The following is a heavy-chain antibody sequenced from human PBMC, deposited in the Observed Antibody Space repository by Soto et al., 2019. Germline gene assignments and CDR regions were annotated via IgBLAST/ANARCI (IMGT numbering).Heavy chain of an antibody. D-gene: IGHD3-3*01. CDR3: ARGPQIFGVSKEYYYYYMDV. J-gene: IGHJ6*03. Sequence: ASVKVSCKASGYTFTGYYMHWVRQAPGQGLEWMGWINPNSGGTNYAQKFQGWVTMTRDTSISTAYMELSRLRSDDTAVYYCARGPQIFGVSKEYYYYYMDVWGKGTTVTVSS. CDR1: GYTFTGYY. V-gene: IGHV1-2*04. CDR2: INPNSGGT.